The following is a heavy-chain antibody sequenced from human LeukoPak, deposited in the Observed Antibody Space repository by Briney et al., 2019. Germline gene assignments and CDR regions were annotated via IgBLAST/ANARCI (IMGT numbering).Heavy chain of an antibody. D-gene: IGHD4-17*01. V-gene: IGHV1-69*13. J-gene: IGHJ4*02. Sequence: SVKVSCKASGGTFSSYAISWVRQAPGQGLEWMGGIIPIFGTANYAQKFQGRVTITADESTSTAYMELSSLRSEDTAVYYCARVTGNDYGDPGYFDYWGQGTLVTVSS. CDR2: IIPIFGTA. CDR1: GGTFSSYA. CDR3: ARVTGNDYGDPGYFDY.